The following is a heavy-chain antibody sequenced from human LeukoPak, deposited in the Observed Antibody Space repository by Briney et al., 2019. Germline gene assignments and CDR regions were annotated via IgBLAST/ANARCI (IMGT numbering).Heavy chain of an antibody. CDR3: ARGGDIVEDYYYMDV. CDR1: GYTFTKEA. CDR2: ISAYNGDA. Sequence: ASVKVSCKASGYTFTKEAISWVRQTPGQGLEWMGWISAYNGDAYYAGKFQGRVTMTTDPDTDTAYLELKSLRSDDTAVYYCARGGDIVEDYYYMDVWGKGTTVTISS. V-gene: IGHV1-18*01. D-gene: IGHD2-15*01. J-gene: IGHJ6*03.